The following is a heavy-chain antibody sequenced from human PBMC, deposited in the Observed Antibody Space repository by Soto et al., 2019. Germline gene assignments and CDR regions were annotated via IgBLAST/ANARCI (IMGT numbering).Heavy chain of an antibody. V-gene: IGHV1-18*01. CDR2: ISAYNGNT. CDR1: GYTFTSYG. J-gene: IGHJ5*02. Sequence: ASVKVSCKASGYTFTSYGISWVRQAPGQGLEWMGWISAYNGNTNYAQKLQGRVTMTTDTSTSTAYMELRSLRSDDTAVYYCARPSYDILTGYYNWFDPWGQGTLVTVSS. D-gene: IGHD3-9*01. CDR3: ARPSYDILTGYYNWFDP.